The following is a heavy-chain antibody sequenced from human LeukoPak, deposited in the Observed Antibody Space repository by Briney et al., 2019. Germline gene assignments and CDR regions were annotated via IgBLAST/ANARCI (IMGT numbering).Heavy chain of an antibody. CDR3: AKDHLGVPVRYSAAFLGGTHDY. Sequence: PGGSLRLSCAASGFTFSSYAMSWVRQAPGKGLEWVSAISGSGGSTYYADSVKGRFTISRDNSKNTLYLQMNSLRAEDTAVYYCAKDHLGVPVRYSAAFLGGTHDYWGQGTLVTVSS. V-gene: IGHV3-23*01. CDR2: ISGSGGST. CDR1: GFTFSSYA. J-gene: IGHJ4*02. D-gene: IGHD2-2*01.